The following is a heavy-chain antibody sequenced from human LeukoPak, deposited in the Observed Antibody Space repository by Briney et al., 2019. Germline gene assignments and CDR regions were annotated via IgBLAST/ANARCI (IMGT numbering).Heavy chain of an antibody. D-gene: IGHD4-17*01. J-gene: IGHJ6*02. CDR1: EYTFTDYY. CDR2: INPNSGGT. CDR3: AREKGGDYYYYYGMDV. Sequence: ASVKVSCKASEYTFTDYYLHWVRQAPGQGLEWMGWINPNSGGTNYAQKFQGRVTMTRDTSISTAYMELSRLRSDDTAVYYCAREKGGDYYYYYGMDVWGQGTTVTVSS. V-gene: IGHV1-2*02.